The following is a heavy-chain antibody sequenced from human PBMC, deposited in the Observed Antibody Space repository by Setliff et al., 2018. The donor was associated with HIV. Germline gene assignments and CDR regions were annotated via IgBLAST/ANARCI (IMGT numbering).Heavy chain of an antibody. V-gene: IGHV4-34*01. CDR1: GGSSSGYY. CDR3: AGLTTTYYYDSSAYYHPV. J-gene: IGHJ1*01. D-gene: IGHD3-22*01. CDR2: INHSGST. Sequence: PSEPLSLTCAVYGGSSSGYYWSWIRQPPGKGLEWIGEINHSGSTNYNPSLKSRVTISVDTSKNQFSLKLSSVTAADTAVFYCAGLTTTYYYDSSAYYHPVWGQGTLVTVSS.